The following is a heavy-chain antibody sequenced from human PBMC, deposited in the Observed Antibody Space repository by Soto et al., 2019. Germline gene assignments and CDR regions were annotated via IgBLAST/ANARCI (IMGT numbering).Heavy chain of an antibody. J-gene: IGHJ6*02. V-gene: IGHV4-30-4*02. CDR1: GDSISRADYY. Sequence: SETLSLTCTVSGDSISRADYYWGWIRHTPGKGLEWIGHIFYSGTTYYNPSLKSRLTISVDTSKNQFSLKLSSVTAADTAVYYCARDPYYDFWSGPSRNYYYYYGMDVWGQGTTVTVSS. CDR2: IFYSGTT. D-gene: IGHD3-3*01. CDR3: ARDPYYDFWSGPSRNYYYYYGMDV.